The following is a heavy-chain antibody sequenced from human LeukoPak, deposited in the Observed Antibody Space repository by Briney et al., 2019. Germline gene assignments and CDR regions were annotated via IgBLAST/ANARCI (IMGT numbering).Heavy chain of an antibody. V-gene: IGHV1-69*13. D-gene: IGHD2-2*02. J-gene: IGHJ6*02. CDR1: GSTLNELS. CDR3: ARLSIVVVPAAIRPRYGMDV. CDR2: IIPIFGTA. Sequence: SVKVSCKVSGSTLNELSIHWVRQAPGQGLEWMGGIIPIFGTANYAQKFQGRVTITADESTSTAYMELSSLRSEDTAVYYCARLSIVVVPAAIRPRYGMDVWGQGTTVTVSS.